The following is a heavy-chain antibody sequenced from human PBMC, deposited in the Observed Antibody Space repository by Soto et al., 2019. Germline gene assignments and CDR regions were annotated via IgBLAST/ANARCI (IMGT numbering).Heavy chain of an antibody. V-gene: IGHV4-39*01. Sequence: PSVPLSLTWTVSGVSISSSSYCWGWIRQPPGKGLEWIGSIYYSGSTYYNPSLKSRVTISVDTSKNQFSLKLSSVTAADTAVYYCASYDSSSYRNWFDPWGQGTLVTVS. D-gene: IGHD6-13*01. CDR1: GVSISSSSYC. CDR2: IYYSGST. J-gene: IGHJ5*02. CDR3: ASYDSSSYRNWFDP.